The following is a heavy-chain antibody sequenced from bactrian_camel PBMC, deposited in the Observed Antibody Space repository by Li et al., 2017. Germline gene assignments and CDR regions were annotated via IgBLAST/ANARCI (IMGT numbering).Heavy chain of an antibody. V-gene: IGHV3S53*01. CDR1: GYFASRNR. CDR3: AADPRPWVGWEILFDGY. CDR2: NDWAGRR. Sequence: VQLVESGGGSVQAGGSLRLSCAVSGYFASRNRMALFRHAPGKGREGVAANDWAGRRSVDESGKDRFNIYRDNTKNIVELQMNSLKPEDTAKYYCAADPRPWVGWEILFDGYRDRGTQVTVS. J-gene: IGHJ4*01. D-gene: IGHD1*01.